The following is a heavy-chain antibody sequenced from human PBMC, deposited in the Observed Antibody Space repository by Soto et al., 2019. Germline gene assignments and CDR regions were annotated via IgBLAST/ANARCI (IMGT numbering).Heavy chain of an antibody. Sequence: SETLSLTCIVSGVSVRSYTWSWVRQPANKGLEWIGRVLSSVSATYNPSLKSRVSISMDTPENRISLKLDSVTAADAGVYFCARDGMTTGDTWGPGALVTVSS. CDR1: GVSVRSYT. V-gene: IGHV4-4*07. J-gene: IGHJ4*02. CDR2: VLSSVSA. CDR3: ARDGMTTGDT. D-gene: IGHD2-21*02.